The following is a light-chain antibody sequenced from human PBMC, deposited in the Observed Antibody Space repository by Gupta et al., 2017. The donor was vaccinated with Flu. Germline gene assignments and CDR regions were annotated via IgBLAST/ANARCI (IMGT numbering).Light chain of an antibody. J-gene: IGLJ2*01. CDR1: SSDVGRYNY. CDR2: EVS. CDR3: RSYTSSITLV. Sequence: QSALTQPASVSGSPGQSLTIPCPGTSSDVGRYNYFSWYQQHPGKAPKLMLYEVSNRPSGVSNRFSGYKSGNTAALTSSGLQAEDEADYYCRSYTSSITLVFGGGTKLTVL. V-gene: IGLV2-14*01.